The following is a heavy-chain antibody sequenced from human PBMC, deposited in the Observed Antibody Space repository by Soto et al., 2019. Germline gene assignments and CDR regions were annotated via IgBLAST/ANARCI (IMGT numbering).Heavy chain of an antibody. Sequence: SGPTLGNPPQTPPLTRPVSGFSISPRGVAVGWVRQPPGKALEWLALFYWDDDEKYSPSLKSRLTVTKDTSKNQVVLTMTNMEPVDTATYYCVHRPTGYYFDYWGQGTLVTSPQ. V-gene: IGHV2-5*02. CDR3: VHRPTGYYFDY. CDR2: FYWDDDE. J-gene: IGHJ4*02. D-gene: IGHD3-9*01. CDR1: GFSISPRGVA.